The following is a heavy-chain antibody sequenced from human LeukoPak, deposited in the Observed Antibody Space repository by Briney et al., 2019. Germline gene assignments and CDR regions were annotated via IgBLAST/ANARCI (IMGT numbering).Heavy chain of an antibody. CDR3: ARYEDYGDPLDY. V-gene: IGHV3-30*03. CDR1: GFTFSSYG. CDR2: ISYDGSNK. D-gene: IGHD4-17*01. J-gene: IGHJ4*02. Sequence: GGSLRLSCAASGFTFSSYGIHWVRQAPGKGLEWVAVISYDGSNKYYADSVKGRFTISRDNSKNTLYLQMNSLRAEDTAVCYCARYEDYGDPLDYWGQGTLVTVSS.